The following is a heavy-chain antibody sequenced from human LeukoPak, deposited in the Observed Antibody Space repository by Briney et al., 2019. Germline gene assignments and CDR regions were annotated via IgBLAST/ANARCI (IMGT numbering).Heavy chain of an antibody. V-gene: IGHV1-18*01. CDR2: ISAYNGNT. D-gene: IGHD3-22*01. CDR3: ERAPPGYYDSSGHGDY. J-gene: IGHJ4*02. Sequence: ASVKVSCKASGYTFTSYGISWVRQAPGQGLEWMGWISAYNGNTNYAQKLQGRVTMTTDTSTSTAYMELRSLRSDDTAVYYCERAPPGYYDSSGHGDYWGQGTLVTVSS. CDR1: GYTFTSYG.